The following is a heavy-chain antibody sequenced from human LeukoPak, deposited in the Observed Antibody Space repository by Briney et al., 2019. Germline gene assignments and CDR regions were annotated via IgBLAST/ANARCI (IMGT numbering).Heavy chain of an antibody. D-gene: IGHD4-11*01. J-gene: IGHJ3*02. V-gene: IGHV3-30*19. CDR2: ISYAGSNK. Sequence: PGGSLRLSCAASGFTFSSYGMHWVRQAPGKGLEWVAVISYAGSNKFYADSVRGRVTISRDNSKNTLYLQMNNLKTEDTAVYYCARGQHRVTYSDDAFDIWGQGTMVTVSS. CDR1: GFTFSSYG. CDR3: ARGQHRVTYSDDAFDI.